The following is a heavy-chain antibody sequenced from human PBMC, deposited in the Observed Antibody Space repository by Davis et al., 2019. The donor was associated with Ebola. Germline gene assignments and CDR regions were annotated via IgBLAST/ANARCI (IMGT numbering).Heavy chain of an antibody. J-gene: IGHJ5*02. Sequence: ESLNISCKGSGYSFTSYWIGCVRQLPGKVLECMGIIYPGDSDTRYSPSFQGQVTISADKSINTAYLQWSSLKASDTAMYYCAREGSGYSSWGQGTLVTVSS. V-gene: IGHV5-51*01. D-gene: IGHD5-18*01. CDR1: GYSFTSYW. CDR2: IYPGDSDT. CDR3: AREGSGYSS.